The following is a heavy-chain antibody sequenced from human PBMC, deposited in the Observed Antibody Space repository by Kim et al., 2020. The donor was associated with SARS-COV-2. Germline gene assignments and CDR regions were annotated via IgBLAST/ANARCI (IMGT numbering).Heavy chain of an antibody. CDR3: ARGYYDSSGPRGFDY. J-gene: IGHJ4*02. D-gene: IGHD3-22*01. Sequence: PSLQSRVTISVDTSKNQFSLKLSSVTAADTAVYYCARGYYDSSGPRGFDYWGQGTLVTVSS. V-gene: IGHV4-34*01.